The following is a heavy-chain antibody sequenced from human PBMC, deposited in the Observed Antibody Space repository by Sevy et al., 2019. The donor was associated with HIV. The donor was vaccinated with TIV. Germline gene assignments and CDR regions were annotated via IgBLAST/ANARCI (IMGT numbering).Heavy chain of an antibody. J-gene: IGHJ4*02. CDR3: ASRSYYYGRTPFDY. CDR1: GYTFTGYY. Sequence: ASVKVSCKASGYTFTGYYMHWVRQAPGQGLEWMGWINPNSGGTNYAQKFQGRVTMTRDTSNSTAYMELSRLRSDDTAVYYCASRSYYYGRTPFDYWGQGTLVTVSS. CDR2: INPNSGGT. D-gene: IGHD3-10*01. V-gene: IGHV1-2*02.